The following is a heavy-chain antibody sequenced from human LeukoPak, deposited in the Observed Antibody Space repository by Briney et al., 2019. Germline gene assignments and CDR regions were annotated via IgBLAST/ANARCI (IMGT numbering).Heavy chain of an antibody. CDR3: ARGPTGITIFGVVYGMDV. D-gene: IGHD3-3*01. CDR2: INHSGST. J-gene: IGHJ6*02. CDR1: GGSFSGYY. Sequence: SETLSLTCAVYGGSFSGYYWSWIRQPPGKGLEWIGGINHSGSTNYNPSLKSRVTISVDTSKNQFSLKLSSVTAADTAVYYCARGPTGITIFGVVYGMDVWGQGTTVTVSS. V-gene: IGHV4-34*01.